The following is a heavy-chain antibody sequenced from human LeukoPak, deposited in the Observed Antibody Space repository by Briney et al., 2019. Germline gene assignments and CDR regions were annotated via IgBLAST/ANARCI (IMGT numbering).Heavy chain of an antibody. CDR3: AKDIVRFGESINWFDP. Sequence: GGSLRLSCAASGFTVSSNYMNWVRQAPGKGLEWVSSIFPSGGEIHYADSVKGRFTISRDNSKNTLYLQMNSLRAEDTAVYYCAKDIVRFGESINWFDPWGQGTLVTVSS. J-gene: IGHJ5*02. D-gene: IGHD3-10*01. V-gene: IGHV3-66*02. CDR1: GFTVSSNY. CDR2: IFPSGGEI.